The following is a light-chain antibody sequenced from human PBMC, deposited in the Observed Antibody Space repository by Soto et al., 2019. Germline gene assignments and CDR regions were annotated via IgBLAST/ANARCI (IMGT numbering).Light chain of an antibody. Sequence: EIVMTQSPATLSVSPGERATLSCRASQSVSTNVAWYQQKPGQAPRLLIYSVSTRATGIPARFSGSGSGTEFTLTISSLQSEDFAIYYCQQYHNWPPWTFGQGTTGDI. CDR2: SVS. CDR1: QSVSTN. CDR3: QQYHNWPPWT. V-gene: IGKV3-15*01. J-gene: IGKJ1*01.